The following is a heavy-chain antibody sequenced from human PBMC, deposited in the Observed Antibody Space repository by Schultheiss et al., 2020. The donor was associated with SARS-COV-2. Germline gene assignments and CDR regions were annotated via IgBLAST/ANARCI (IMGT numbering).Heavy chain of an antibody. D-gene: IGHD6-13*01. V-gene: IGHV4-39*01. Sequence: SETLSLTCTVSGGSISSSSYCWGWIRQPPGKGLEWIGSIYYSGSTYYNPSLKSRVTISVDTSKNQFSLKLSSVTAADTAVYYCAREAAAVVLGSDYWGQGTLVTVSS. CDR1: GGSISSSSYC. CDR2: IYYSGST. CDR3: AREAAAVVLGSDY. J-gene: IGHJ4*02.